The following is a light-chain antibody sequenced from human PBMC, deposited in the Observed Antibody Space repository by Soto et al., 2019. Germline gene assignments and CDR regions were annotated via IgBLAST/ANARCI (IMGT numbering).Light chain of an antibody. CDR3: QQSYSTPLT. Sequence: DIVMTQSPDSLAVSLGERATINCKSSQSVLYSSNNKNYLAWYQQKPGQPPKLLIYWASTRESGVPDRFSGSGSGTQYSLTISSLQAEDVALYYCQQSYSTPLTFGGGTKVEIK. CDR2: WAS. CDR1: QSVLYSSNNKNY. V-gene: IGKV4-1*01. J-gene: IGKJ4*01.